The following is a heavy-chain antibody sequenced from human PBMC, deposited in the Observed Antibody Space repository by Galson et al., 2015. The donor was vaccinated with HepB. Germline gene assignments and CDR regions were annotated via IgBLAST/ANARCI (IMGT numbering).Heavy chain of an antibody. Sequence: SVKVSCKASGFTFTSSAVQWVRQARGQRLEWIGWIVVGSGTTHYAQKFQERVTITRDMSTSTAYMDLSSLRSEDTAVYYCAAERGDNNGYYASDYWGQGTLVTVSS. CDR3: AAERGDNNGYYASDY. CDR1: GFTFTSSA. CDR2: IVVGSGTT. D-gene: IGHD3-22*01. J-gene: IGHJ4*02. V-gene: IGHV1-58*01.